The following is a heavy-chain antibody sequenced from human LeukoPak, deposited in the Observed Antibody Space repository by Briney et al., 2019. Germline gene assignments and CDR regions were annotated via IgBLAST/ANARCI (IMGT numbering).Heavy chain of an antibody. V-gene: IGHV3-23*01. CDR1: GFTVSSYYA. CDR3: AKGFEQWLTYFDF. D-gene: IGHD6-19*01. Sequence: QPGGSLRLSCAASGFTVSSYYAMSWVRQAPGKGLEWVSATSGSGGTTYYADSVKGRFTISRDNSKNTLYLQMNSLRADDTAVYYCAKGFEQWLTYFDFWGQGTLVTVSS. J-gene: IGHJ4*02. CDR2: TSGSGGTT.